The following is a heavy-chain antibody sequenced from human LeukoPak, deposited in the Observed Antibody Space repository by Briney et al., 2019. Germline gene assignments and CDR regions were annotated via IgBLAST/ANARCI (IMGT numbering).Heavy chain of an antibody. CDR2: TSTYNGNT. J-gene: IGHJ4*02. D-gene: IGHD3-16*01. Sequence: GASVKVSCKTSGYIFTSFGITWVRQAPGQGLEWMGWTSTYNGNTNYAQNLQGRVTMTTDTSTSTAYMELRSLRSDDTAVYYCARGGPAARLITFGGVTDYWGQGTLVTVSS. CDR3: ARGGPAARLITFGGVTDY. CDR1: GYIFTSFG. V-gene: IGHV1-18*01.